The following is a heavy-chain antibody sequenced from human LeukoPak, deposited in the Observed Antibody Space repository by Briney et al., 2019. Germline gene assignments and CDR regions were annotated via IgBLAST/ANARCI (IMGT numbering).Heavy chain of an antibody. D-gene: IGHD1-26*01. J-gene: IGHJ4*02. CDR3: AKHSGSYYTAFDY. Sequence: QPGGSLRLSCAASGFTFSSYAMSWVRQAPGKGLEWVSAISGSGGSTYYADSVKGRFPISRDNSKNTLYLQMNSLRAEDTAVYYCAKHSGSYYTAFDYWGQGTLVTVSS. CDR2: ISGSGGST. V-gene: IGHV3-23*01. CDR1: GFTFSSYA.